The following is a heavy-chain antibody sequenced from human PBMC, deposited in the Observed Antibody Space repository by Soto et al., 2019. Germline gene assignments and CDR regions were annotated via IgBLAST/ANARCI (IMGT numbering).Heavy chain of an antibody. CDR2: IVVGSGNT. J-gene: IGHJ4*02. CDR3: AAANGYSHYYCNY. V-gene: IGHV1-58*01. CDR1: GFTFSNSA. Sequence: ASVKVSCKASGFTFSNSAVQWVRQARGQRLEWIGWIVVGSGNTNYAQKFQERVTITRDMSTSTAYMELSSLRSEDTAVYYCAAANGYSHYYCNYWGQRTLVTVSS. D-gene: IGHD5-18*01.